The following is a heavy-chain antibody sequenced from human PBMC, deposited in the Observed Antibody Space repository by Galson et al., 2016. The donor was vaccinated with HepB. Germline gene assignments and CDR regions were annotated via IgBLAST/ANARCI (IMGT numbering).Heavy chain of an antibody. Sequence: PALVKPTQTLTLTCTFSGFSLATSGVGVGWIRQPPGKALEWLALIFWDDDKRYSPSLKTRLTIRKDTSKDQVVLTMTNMDPVDTATYFCAHSYNPPSFDFWSGYYVRPNWFDPWGQGTLVTVSS. CDR2: IFWDDDK. CDR1: GFSLATSGVG. CDR3: AHSYNPPSFDFWSGYYVRPNWFDP. V-gene: IGHV2-5*02. D-gene: IGHD3-3*01. J-gene: IGHJ5*02.